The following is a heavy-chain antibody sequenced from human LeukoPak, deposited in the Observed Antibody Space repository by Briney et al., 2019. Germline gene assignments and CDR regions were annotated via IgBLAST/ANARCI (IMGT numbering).Heavy chain of an antibody. CDR2: ISSDGSNK. Sequence: GRSLRLSCAASGFTFSSYTMHWVRQAPGKGLEWVAVISSDGSNKYYADSVKGRFTISRDNSKNTQYLQMNSLRAEDTAIYYCASTVEDWGQGTLVTVSS. J-gene: IGHJ4*02. V-gene: IGHV3-30*01. CDR3: ASTVED. D-gene: IGHD6-19*01. CDR1: GFTFSSYT.